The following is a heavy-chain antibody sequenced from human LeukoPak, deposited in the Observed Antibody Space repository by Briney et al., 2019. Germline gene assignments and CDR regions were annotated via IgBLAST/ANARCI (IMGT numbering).Heavy chain of an antibody. Sequence: PGGSLRLSCAASGFTFNDYNMHWVRQAPGKGLEWVAFIQHDGSNYFYVDSVKGRFTISRDKSKNTLYLQMNSLRAEDTAVYYCAKDRLVPGSVFDYWGQGTLVTVSS. J-gene: IGHJ4*02. V-gene: IGHV3-30*02. CDR2: IQHDGSNY. D-gene: IGHD6-19*01. CDR3: AKDRLVPGSVFDY. CDR1: GFTFNDYN.